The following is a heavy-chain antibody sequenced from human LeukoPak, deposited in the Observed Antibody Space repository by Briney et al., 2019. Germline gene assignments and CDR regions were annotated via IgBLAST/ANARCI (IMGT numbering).Heavy chain of an antibody. J-gene: IGHJ4*02. D-gene: IGHD3-3*01. CDR2: ISDTGKT. CDR1: GGSFSGYY. V-gene: IGHV4-59*01. Sequence: SETLSLTCAVYGGSFSGYYWGWIRQSPGKGLEWLGYISDTGKTEYNPSLKSRGTLSLDTSRNQFSLRLTSVTAADTAVYYCVTGYYEPFDNWGQGTLVTVSS. CDR3: VTGYYEPFDN.